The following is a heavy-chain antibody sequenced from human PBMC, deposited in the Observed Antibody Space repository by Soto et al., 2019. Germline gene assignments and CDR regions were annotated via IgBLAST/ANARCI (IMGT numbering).Heavy chain of an antibody. V-gene: IGHV3-23*01. Sequence: EVHLLESGGGLVQPGGCLRLSCAASGFNFSSYAMSWVRQAPGKGLEWVSAISGSGGSTFYTDSVKGRFTISRDNSKNTLYLQMNSLRAEDTAIYYCAKFRSDVVVAATNYWGQGILVTVSS. CDR2: ISGSGGST. D-gene: IGHD2-15*01. CDR1: GFNFSSYA. J-gene: IGHJ4*02. CDR3: AKFRSDVVVAATNY.